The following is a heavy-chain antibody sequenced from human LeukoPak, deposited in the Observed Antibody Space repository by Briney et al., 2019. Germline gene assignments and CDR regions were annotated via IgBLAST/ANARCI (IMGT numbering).Heavy chain of an antibody. CDR2: INHSGST. CDR1: GGSFSGYY. CDR3: ASHTYYYGSGSYYQFDY. V-gene: IGHV4-34*01. J-gene: IGHJ4*02. D-gene: IGHD3-10*01. Sequence: PSETLSLTCAVYGGSFSGYYWSWIRQPPGKGLEWIGEINHSGSTNYNPSLKSRVTISVDTSKNQFSLKLSSVTAADTAVYYCASHTYYYGSGSYYQFDYWGQGTLVTVSS.